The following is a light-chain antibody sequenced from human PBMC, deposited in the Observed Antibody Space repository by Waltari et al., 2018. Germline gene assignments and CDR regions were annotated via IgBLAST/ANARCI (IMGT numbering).Light chain of an antibody. CDR3: SSYTSSSIPVV. Sequence: QSALTQPASVSGSPGQSITISCTGTSSDVGGYNYVSWYQQHPGKAPKLRIYDVSNRPAGVSKRFSGSKSGNTASLTISGLQAEDEADYYCSSYTSSSIPVVFGGGTKLTVL. J-gene: IGLJ2*01. CDR2: DVS. V-gene: IGLV2-14*03. CDR1: SSDVGGYNY.